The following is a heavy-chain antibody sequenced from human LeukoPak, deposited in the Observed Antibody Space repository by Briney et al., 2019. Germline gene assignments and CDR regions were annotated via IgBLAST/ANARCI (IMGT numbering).Heavy chain of an antibody. V-gene: IGHV1-18*01. CDR1: GYTFTSFG. CDR3: ARGGDWSNYFDY. CDR2: ISAYNGNT. Sequence: ASVNVSCKASGYTFTSFGISWVRQAPGQALEWMGWISAYNGNTNCAQKFQDRVTMTTHTSMSTAYMELRSLRSDDTAVYYCARGGDWSNYFDYWGQGTLVTVSS. J-gene: IGHJ4*02. D-gene: IGHD2-21*01.